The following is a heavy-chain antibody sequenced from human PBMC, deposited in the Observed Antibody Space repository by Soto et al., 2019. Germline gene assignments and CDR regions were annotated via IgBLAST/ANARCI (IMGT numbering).Heavy chain of an antibody. CDR1: GFTVSSIY. CDR3: ASLTITGTRRAYYYYYYMDV. V-gene: IGHV3-66*01. CDR2: IYSGGST. Sequence: PGGSLRLSCAASGFTVSSIYMSWVRQAPGKGLEWVSVIYSGGSTYYADSVKGRFTISRDNSKNTLYLQMNSLRAEDTAVYYCASLTITGTRRAYYYYYYMDVWGKGTTVTVSS. D-gene: IGHD1-7*01. J-gene: IGHJ6*03.